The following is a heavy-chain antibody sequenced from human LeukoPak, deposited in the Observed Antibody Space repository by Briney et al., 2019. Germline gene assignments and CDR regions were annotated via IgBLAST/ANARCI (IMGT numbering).Heavy chain of an antibody. CDR1: GCIFRKYW. V-gene: IGHV3-7*01. CDR2: IRQDGSEI. J-gene: IGHJ6*03. Sequence: GGSLRLSCAASGCIFRKYWMSWVRQAPGKGLEWVANIRQDGSEIDYVDSVKGRFTISRDDAKNSLFLQMNSLRAEDTAVYYCAREGYATTWYSYYMDVWGKGTTVTVSS. CDR3: AREGYATTWYSYYMDV. D-gene: IGHD2-2*01.